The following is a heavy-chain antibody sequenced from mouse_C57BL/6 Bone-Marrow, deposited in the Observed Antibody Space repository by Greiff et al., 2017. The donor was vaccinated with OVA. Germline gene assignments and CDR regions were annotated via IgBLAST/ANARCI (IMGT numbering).Heavy chain of an antibody. Sequence: QVQLKQPGAELVRPGSSVKLSCKASGYTFTSSWMDWVKQRPGQGLEWIGNIYPSDSETHYNQKFKDKATLTVDKSSSTAYMQLSSLTSEDSAVYDSARGETVVNYFDYWGQGTTLTVSS. V-gene: IGHV1-61*01. CDR2: IYPSDSET. J-gene: IGHJ2*01. D-gene: IGHD1-1*01. CDR1: GYTFTSSW. CDR3: ARGETVVNYFDY.